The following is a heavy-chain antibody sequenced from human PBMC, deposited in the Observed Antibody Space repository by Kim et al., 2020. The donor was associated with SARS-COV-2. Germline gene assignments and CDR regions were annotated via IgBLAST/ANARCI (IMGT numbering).Heavy chain of an antibody. Sequence: GGSLRLSCAASGFTFSSKSMNWVRQAPGKGLEWVAFISSSSSTIYYAESVKGRFTISRDNAKNSLYLQMNSSRDEDTAVYYCARDFYDTSGHEAFDVWG. D-gene: IGHD3-22*01. CDR2: ISSSSSTI. V-gene: IGHV3-48*02. CDR1: GFTFSSKS. J-gene: IGHJ3*01. CDR3: ARDFYDTSGHEAFDV.